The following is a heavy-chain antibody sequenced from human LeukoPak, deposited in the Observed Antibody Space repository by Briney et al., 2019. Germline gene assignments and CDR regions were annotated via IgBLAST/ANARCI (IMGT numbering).Heavy chain of an antibody. CDR2: IYYSGST. CDR3: AASSPGSSWYPWFFDL. CDR1: GFTFSSFG. D-gene: IGHD6-13*01. Sequence: PGGSLRLSCAASGFTFSSFGMSWVRQPPGKGLEWIGYIYYSGSTNYNPSLKSRVTLSVDTSNNQFSLRLNSVTAADTAVYYCAASSPGSSWYPWFFDLWGRGTLVTVPS. J-gene: IGHJ2*01. V-gene: IGHV4-59*01.